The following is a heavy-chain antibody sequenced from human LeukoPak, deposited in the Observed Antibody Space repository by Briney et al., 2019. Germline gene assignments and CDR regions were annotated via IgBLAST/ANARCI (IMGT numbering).Heavy chain of an antibody. D-gene: IGHD1-26*01. J-gene: IGHJ4*02. Sequence: PPETLSLTCTVSGGSISSGGYYWSWIRQPPGKGLEWIGYIYHSGSTHYNPSLKSRVTISVDTSKNQFSLKLSSVTAADTAVYYCARIGSYRSLFFDYWGQGTLVTVSS. CDR3: ARIGSYRSLFFDY. CDR2: IYHSGST. CDR1: GGSISSGGYY. V-gene: IGHV4-30-2*02.